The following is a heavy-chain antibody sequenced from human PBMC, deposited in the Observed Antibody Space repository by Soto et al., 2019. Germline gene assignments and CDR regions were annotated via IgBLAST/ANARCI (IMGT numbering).Heavy chain of an antibody. CDR1: GFTVSSHY. Sequence: EVQVVESGGCLIQPGGSLRLSCAASGFTVSSHYMSWVRQAPGKGLEWVSVIYSGGTTYYADSVKGRFTLSRANSENTLYLQMNSLRAEDTALYYCARRRWSLVDWYIDLWGHGTLVTVSS. CDR3: ARRRWSLVDWYIDL. CDR2: IYSGGTT. V-gene: IGHV3-53*01. D-gene: IGHD1-26*01. J-gene: IGHJ2*01.